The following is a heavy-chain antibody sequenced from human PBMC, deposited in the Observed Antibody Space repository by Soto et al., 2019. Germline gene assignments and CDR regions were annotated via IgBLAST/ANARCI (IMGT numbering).Heavy chain of an antibody. CDR2: IYHSGST. CDR1: GYSISSGYY. J-gene: IGHJ6*02. D-gene: IGHD6-13*01. V-gene: IGHV4-38-2*01. CDR3: ARLAPMAAADGMDV. Sequence: SETLSLTCAVSGYSISSGYYWGWIRQSPGKGLEWIGSIYHSGSTYYNPSLKSRVIISVDTSKNQFSLKPSSVTAADTAVYYCARLAPMAAADGMDVWGQGTTVTVCS.